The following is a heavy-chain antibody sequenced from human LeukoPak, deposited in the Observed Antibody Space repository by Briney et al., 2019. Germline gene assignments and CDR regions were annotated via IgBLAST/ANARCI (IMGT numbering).Heavy chain of an antibody. CDR2: LWADGNTA. V-gene: IGHV3-33*06. Sequence: GGSLRLSCAASGFNFNIFGMHWVRQVPGNGLEWLAVLWADGNTAHYADSVKGRFTISRGSSENTLYLQMNRLRSEDTAVYYCVKESAADATFHFDYWGQGTLVTVSS. CDR3: VKESAADATFHFDY. J-gene: IGHJ4*02. D-gene: IGHD6-13*01. CDR1: GFNFNIFG.